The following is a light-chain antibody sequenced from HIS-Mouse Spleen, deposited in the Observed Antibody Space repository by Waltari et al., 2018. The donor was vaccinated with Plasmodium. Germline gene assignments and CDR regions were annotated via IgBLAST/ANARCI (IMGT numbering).Light chain of an antibody. J-gene: IGLJ3*02. CDR3: QSADSSGTPNWV. CDR1: AVPKNY. CDR2: KDS. V-gene: IGLV3-25*03. Sequence: SYELTQPPSVSVSPGQTARITCSGDAVPKNYAYWVPPKPGQAPVLVIYKDSERPSGIPERFSGSSSGTTVTLTISGVQAEDEADYYCQSADSSGTPNWVFGGGTKLTVL.